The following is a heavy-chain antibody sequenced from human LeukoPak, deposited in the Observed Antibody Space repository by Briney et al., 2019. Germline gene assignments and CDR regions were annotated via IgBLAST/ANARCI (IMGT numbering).Heavy chain of an antibody. CDR3: AKSGATYYYDSSGYYLDY. Sequence: GVSLRLSCAASGFTFSSYAMSWVRQAPGKGLEWVSAISGSGGSTYYADSVKGRFTISRDNSKNTLYLQMNSLRAEDTAVYYCAKSGATYYYDSSGYYLDYWGQGTLVTVSS. CDR1: GFTFSSYA. V-gene: IGHV3-23*01. J-gene: IGHJ4*02. CDR2: ISGSGGST. D-gene: IGHD3-22*01.